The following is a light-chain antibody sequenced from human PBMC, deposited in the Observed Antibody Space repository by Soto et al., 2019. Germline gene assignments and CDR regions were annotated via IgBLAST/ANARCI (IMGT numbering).Light chain of an antibody. J-gene: IGKJ4*02. V-gene: IGKV1-5*03. Sequence: DIQMTQSPSTLSASVGDRVTITCRASQSISSWLAWYQQKPGKAPKLLIYKASSLESGVPSRFSGSGSGTDFTRTISSLQPDDFAPYYCQQYNSYSLTFGGGTKVEIK. CDR3: QQYNSYSLT. CDR1: QSISSW. CDR2: KAS.